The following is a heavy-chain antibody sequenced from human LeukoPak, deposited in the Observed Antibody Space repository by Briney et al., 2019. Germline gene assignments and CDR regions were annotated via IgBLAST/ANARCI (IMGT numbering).Heavy chain of an antibody. J-gene: IGHJ4*02. Sequence: GGSLRLSCAASGFTFSSYGMHWVRQAPGKGLEWVAFIRYDGSNKYYADSVKGRFTISRDNSKNTLYLQMNSLRAEDTAVYYCATRHDIVVVPAARVPDYWGQGTLVTVSS. CDR3: ATRHDIVVVPAARVPDY. CDR1: GFTFSSYG. CDR2: IRYDGSNK. D-gene: IGHD2-2*01. V-gene: IGHV3-30*02.